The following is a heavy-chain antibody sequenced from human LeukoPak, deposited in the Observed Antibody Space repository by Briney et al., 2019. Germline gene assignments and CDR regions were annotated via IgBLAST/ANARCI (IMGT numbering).Heavy chain of an antibody. Sequence: GGSLRLSCAAFGFTFSSYSMNWVRQAPGKGLEWVSSISSSSSYIYYADSVKGRFTISRDNAKNSLYLQMNSLRAEDTAVYYCARNGAAYDIDSWGRGTLVTVYS. CDR3: ARNGAAYDIDS. V-gene: IGHV3-21*01. CDR2: ISSSSSYI. J-gene: IGHJ4*02. D-gene: IGHD3-9*01. CDR1: GFTFSSYS.